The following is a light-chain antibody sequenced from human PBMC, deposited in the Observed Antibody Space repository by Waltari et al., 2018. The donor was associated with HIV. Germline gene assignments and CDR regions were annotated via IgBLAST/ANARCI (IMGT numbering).Light chain of an antibody. V-gene: IGLV3-25*03. J-gene: IGLJ2*01. CDR3: QSSDTTASHEL. CDR2: KDT. CDR1: ALSKQY. Sequence: SRDLTQPPSVSVSPGQTARITCSGDALSKQYSYWYQQKACQAPVLVIFKDTARPSGMPELFSAPSSGTTVTLTITSVEAEDEAEYFCQSSDTTASHELFGGGTKLTVL.